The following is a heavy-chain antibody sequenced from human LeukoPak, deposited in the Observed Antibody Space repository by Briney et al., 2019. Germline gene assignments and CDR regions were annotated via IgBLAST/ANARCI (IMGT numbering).Heavy chain of an antibody. J-gene: IGHJ3*02. V-gene: IGHV4-39*01. CDR3: ARRVFSYYDFPPGFGGFDI. Sequence: PSETLSLTCTVSGGSISSGDYYWGWIRRPPGKGLDWIGTLYYSGSTHYNPSLRSRVTMSVDTSRNQYSLKLSSVTAADTAVYYCARRVFSYYDFPPGFGGFDIWGQGTMVTVSS. D-gene: IGHD3-3*01. CDR1: GGSISSGDYY. CDR2: LYYSGST.